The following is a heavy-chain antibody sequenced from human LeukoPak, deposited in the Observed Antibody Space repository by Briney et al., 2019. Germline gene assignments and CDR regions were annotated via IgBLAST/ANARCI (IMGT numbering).Heavy chain of an antibody. D-gene: IGHD2-15*01. J-gene: IGHJ5*02. CDR2: ISAYNGIT. CDR3: AREGEYCSGGTCHSPLNWFDP. CDR1: GYPFTNYV. Sequence: ASVKVSCTASGYPFTNYVINWVRQAPGHGLEWMGWISAYNGITNYAQKLQGRVTMTTDTFTSTAYMELRSLRSDDTAVYYCAREGEYCSGGTCHSPLNWFDPWGQGTLVTVSS. V-gene: IGHV1-18*01.